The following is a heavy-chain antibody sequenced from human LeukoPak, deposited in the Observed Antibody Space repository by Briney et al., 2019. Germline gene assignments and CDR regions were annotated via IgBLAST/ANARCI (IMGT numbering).Heavy chain of an antibody. D-gene: IGHD2-15*01. CDR2: IWYDGSNK. Sequence: GGSLRLSCAASGITFRSYGMHWVRQAPGKGLEWVAFIWYDGSNKYYADSVKSRFTISRDNSRNTLFLQMNSLRAEDTAVYYCATDRATQYLDYWGQGTLVSVSS. CDR3: ATDRATQYLDY. V-gene: IGHV3-30*02. CDR1: GITFRSYG. J-gene: IGHJ4*02.